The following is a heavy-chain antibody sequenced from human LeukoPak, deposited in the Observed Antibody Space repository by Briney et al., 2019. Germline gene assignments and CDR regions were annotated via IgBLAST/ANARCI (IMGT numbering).Heavy chain of an antibody. CDR1: GFTFSSYW. Sequence: PGGSLRLSCAASGFTFSSYWMNWVRQAPGKGLVWVSRIASDGSSTTYADSVKGRFSVSRDNARNTLYLQMNSLRVEDTAVYHCASDSPYYGMDVWGQGTTVTVSS. CDR2: IASDGSST. J-gene: IGHJ6*02. V-gene: IGHV3-74*01. CDR3: ASDSPYYGMDV.